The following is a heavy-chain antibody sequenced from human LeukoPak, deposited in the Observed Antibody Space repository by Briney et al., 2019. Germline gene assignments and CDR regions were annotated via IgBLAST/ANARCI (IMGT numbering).Heavy chain of an antibody. V-gene: IGHV3-20*04. CDR1: GFTFSSYW. CDR2: INWNGGRT. Sequence: GGSLRLSCAASGFTFSSYWMSWVRQAPGKWLEWASGINWNGGRTGYADSMKGRFIISRDNAKNSLYLQVNSLRAEDTALYYCARNFGGGDSSGPYYWGQGTLVTVSS. CDR3: ARNFGGGDSSGPYY. J-gene: IGHJ4*02. D-gene: IGHD3-22*01.